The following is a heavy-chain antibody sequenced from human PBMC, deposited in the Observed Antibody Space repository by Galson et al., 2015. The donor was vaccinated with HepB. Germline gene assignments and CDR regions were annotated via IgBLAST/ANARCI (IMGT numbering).Heavy chain of an antibody. CDR2: VNFNSGVT. J-gene: IGHJ6*03. Sequence: SVKVSCKASGYTFTGYYIHWVRQAPGHGLEWMGWVNFNSGVTNYAQNSQGRVTMTRDTSISTAYMELNRLTSDDTAVYYCAGTTPNYYYYCMDVWGKGTTVTVSS. D-gene: IGHD2-15*01. V-gene: IGHV1-2*02. CDR1: GYTFTGYY. CDR3: AGTTPNYYYYCMDV.